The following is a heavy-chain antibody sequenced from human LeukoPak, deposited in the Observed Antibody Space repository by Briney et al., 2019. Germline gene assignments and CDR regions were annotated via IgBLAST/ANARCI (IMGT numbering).Heavy chain of an antibody. CDR3: ARGNYDILTGYSNWFDP. Sequence: TSETLSLTCTVSGGSISSYYWSWIRQPPGKGLEWIGYIYYSGSTNYNPSLKSRVTISVDTSKNQFSLKLSSVTAADTAVYYCARGNYDILTGYSNWFDPWGQGTLVTVSS. CDR2: IYYSGST. J-gene: IGHJ5*02. CDR1: GGSISSYY. V-gene: IGHV4-59*01. D-gene: IGHD3-9*01.